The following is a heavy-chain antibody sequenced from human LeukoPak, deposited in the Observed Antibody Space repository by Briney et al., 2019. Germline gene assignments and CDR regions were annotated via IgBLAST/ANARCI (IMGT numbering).Heavy chain of an antibody. V-gene: IGHV1-18*01. CDR3: ATRNSLATESSSWYGRLGKIRPDYYYYYMGV. D-gene: IGHD6-13*01. J-gene: IGHJ6*03. Sequence: GASVKVSCKASGYTFTSYGISWVRQAPGQGLEWMGWISAYNGNTNYAQKLQGRVTMTTDTSTSTAYMELRSLRSDDTAVYYCATRNSLATESSSWYGRLGKIRPDYYYYYMGVWGKGTTVTVSS. CDR2: ISAYNGNT. CDR1: GYTFTSYG.